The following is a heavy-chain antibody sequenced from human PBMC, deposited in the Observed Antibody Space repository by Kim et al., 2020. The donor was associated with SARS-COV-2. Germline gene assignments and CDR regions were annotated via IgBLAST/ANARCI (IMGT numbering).Heavy chain of an antibody. V-gene: IGHV4-31*03. CDR1: GGSISSGGYY. J-gene: IGHJ5*02. Sequence: SETLSLTCTVSGGSISSGGYYWSWIRQYPGKGLEWIGYIYYSGSTYYNPSRRSRVSISVDTSKNQFSLKLNSVTAADTAVYYCARYCSSTSCRWFDPWGQGALVTVSS. D-gene: IGHD2-2*01. CDR2: IYYSGST. CDR3: ARYCSSTSCRWFDP.